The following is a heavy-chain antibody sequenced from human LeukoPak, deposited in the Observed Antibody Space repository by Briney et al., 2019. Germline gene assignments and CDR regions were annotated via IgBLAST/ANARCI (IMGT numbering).Heavy chain of an antibody. CDR2: IRQNGSGI. CDR1: GFTFSKYS. V-gene: IGHV3-7*01. J-gene: IGHJ4*02. D-gene: IGHD2-8*01. Sequence: PGGSLRLSCAASGFTFSKYSMSWVRQAPGKGLECVSNIRQNGSGIAYVDSVEGRFTISRDNSKNTLYLEMDRLRVEDTAVYYCADPGVGDWGQGTLVTVSA. CDR3: ADPGVGD.